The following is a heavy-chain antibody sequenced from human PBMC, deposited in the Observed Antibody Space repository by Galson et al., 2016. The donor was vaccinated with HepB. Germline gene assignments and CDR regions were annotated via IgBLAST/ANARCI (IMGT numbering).Heavy chain of an antibody. CDR1: GDSIGTYY. Sequence: SETLSLTCTVSGDSIGTYYWSWIRQPPGRGLEWIGFIYYRGNTNSNPSLKSRATISVDTSKNQFSLKLTSVTVADTAVYYCAREGLLGPGSLPAFDYWSQGALVTVSS. CDR3: AREGLLGPGSLPAFDY. D-gene: IGHD3-10*01. V-gene: IGHV4-59*12. J-gene: IGHJ4*02. CDR2: IYYRGNT.